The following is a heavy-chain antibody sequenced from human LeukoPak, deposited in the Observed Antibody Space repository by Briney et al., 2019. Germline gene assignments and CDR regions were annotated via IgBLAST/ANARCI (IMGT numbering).Heavy chain of an antibody. CDR2: IYFSGST. V-gene: IGHV4-39*02. D-gene: IGHD6-13*01. Sequence: SETLSLTCTVCGSYISSSSYYWGWIRQPPGRGLEWIGSIYFSGSTYYNPSLKSRVTISVDTSKNHFSPKLSPVTVAHTPMYYCATIAAGRAFNIWGQGTLVTVSS. CDR1: GSYISSSSYY. J-gene: IGHJ3*02. CDR3: ATIAAGRAFNI.